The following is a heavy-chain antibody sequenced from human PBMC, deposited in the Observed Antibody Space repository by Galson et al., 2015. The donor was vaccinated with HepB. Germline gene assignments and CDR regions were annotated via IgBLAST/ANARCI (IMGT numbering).Heavy chain of an antibody. Sequence: SLRLSCAASGFTVSSNYMSWVRQAPGKGLEWVSVIYSGGSTYYADSVKGRFTISRDNSKNTLYLQMNSLRAEDTAVYYCARMSGSYYSFYFDYWGQGTLVTVSS. CDR2: IYSGGST. CDR1: GFTVSSNY. D-gene: IGHD1-26*01. V-gene: IGHV3-66*01. CDR3: ARMSGSYYSFYFDY. J-gene: IGHJ4*02.